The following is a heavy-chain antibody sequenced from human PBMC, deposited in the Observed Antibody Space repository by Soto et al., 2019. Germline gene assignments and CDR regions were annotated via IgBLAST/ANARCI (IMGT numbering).Heavy chain of an antibody. Sequence: QVQLVQSGAEVKKPGASVKVSCKASGYTFTSYYMHWVRQAPGQGLEWMGIINPSGGSTSYAQKFQGGVTMTRDTSTSTVYMELSSLRSEDTAVYYCAREGLAAAVDYWGQGTLVTVSS. CDR2: INPSGGST. D-gene: IGHD6-13*01. J-gene: IGHJ4*02. CDR3: AREGLAAAVDY. V-gene: IGHV1-46*01. CDR1: GYTFTSYY.